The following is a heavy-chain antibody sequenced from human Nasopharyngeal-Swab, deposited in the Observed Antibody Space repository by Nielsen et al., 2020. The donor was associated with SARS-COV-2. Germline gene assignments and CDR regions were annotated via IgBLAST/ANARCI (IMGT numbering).Heavy chain of an antibody. V-gene: IGHV4-34*13. Sequence: PGKGLEWIGEINHGGTTNYNPSLKSRVTISVDTSKNQFSLKLSSVTAADTAVYYCARQIYDFWSGYGLVYYYYMDVWGKGTTVTVSS. CDR2: INHGGTT. D-gene: IGHD3-3*01. J-gene: IGHJ6*03. CDR3: ARQIYDFWSGYGLVYYYYMDV.